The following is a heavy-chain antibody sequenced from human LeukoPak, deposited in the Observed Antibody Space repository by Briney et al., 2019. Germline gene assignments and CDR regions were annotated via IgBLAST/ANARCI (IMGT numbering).Heavy chain of an antibody. V-gene: IGHV3-33*01. D-gene: IGHD6-13*01. CDR2: IWYDGSNK. Sequence: PGRSLRLSCAASGFTFSSYGMHWVRQAPGKGLEWVAVIWYDGSNKYYADSVKGRFTISRDNSKNTLYLQMNSLRAEDTAVYYRARDLGTAAAGQYNWFDPWGQGTLVTVSS. J-gene: IGHJ5*02. CDR3: ARDLGTAAAGQYNWFDP. CDR1: GFTFSSYG.